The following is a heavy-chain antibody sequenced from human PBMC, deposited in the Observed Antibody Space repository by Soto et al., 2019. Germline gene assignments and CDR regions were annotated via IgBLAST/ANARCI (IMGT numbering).Heavy chain of an antibody. D-gene: IGHD6-25*01. CDR1: GGTFSSYA. J-gene: IGHJ5*02. Sequence: QVQLVQSGAEVKKPGSSVKVSCKASGGTFSSYAISWVRQAPGQGIEWMGGIIPIFGTANYARKFQGRVTLTADDSTSTAYMGLSSLRSEDSAVYYCARVMGSSGWTGNWFDPWGQGTLVTVSS. CDR2: IIPIFGTA. CDR3: ARVMGSSGWTGNWFDP. V-gene: IGHV1-69*01.